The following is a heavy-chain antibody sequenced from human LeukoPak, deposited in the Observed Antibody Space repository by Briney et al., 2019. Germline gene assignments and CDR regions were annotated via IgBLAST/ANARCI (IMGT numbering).Heavy chain of an antibody. D-gene: IGHD3-22*01. J-gene: IGHJ4*02. CDR2: ISGSTNYK. CDR3: AMMYYYDSSGYYYSGFDY. V-gene: IGHV3-21*01. CDR1: GFTFSDYS. Sequence: TGGSLRLSCAASGFTFSDYSMTWVRQAPGKGLEWVSTISGSTNYKYYADSLKGRFTISRDNAKNSLYLQMNSLRAEDTAVYYCAMMYYYDSSGYYYSGFDYWGQGTLVTVSS.